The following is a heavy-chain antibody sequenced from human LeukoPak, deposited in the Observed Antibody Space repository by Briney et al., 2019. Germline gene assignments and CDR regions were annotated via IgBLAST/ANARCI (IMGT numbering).Heavy chain of an antibody. D-gene: IGHD2/OR15-2a*01. CDR2: ISSSGSTI. CDR3: AREIYYLSGGLWFDP. CDR1: GFTFSDYY. J-gene: IGHJ5*02. V-gene: IGHV3-11*01. Sequence: GGSPRLSCAASGFTFSDYYMSWLRQAPGKGLEWVSYISSSGSTIYYADSVKGRFTISRDNAKNSLYLQMNSLRAEDTAVYYCAREIYYLSGGLWFDPWGQGTLVTVSS.